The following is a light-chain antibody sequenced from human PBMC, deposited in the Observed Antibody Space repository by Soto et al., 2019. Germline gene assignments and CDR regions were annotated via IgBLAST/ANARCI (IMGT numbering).Light chain of an antibody. CDR3: RRDVRWS. CDR2: GTS. CDR1: QTISSNY. V-gene: IGKV3-20*01. Sequence: EIVLTQSPGTLSVSPGERATLSCRASQTISSNYLAWYQQKPGQAPSLLIYGTSSRATGIPDRFSGSGSGTDFTLTISRLEPEDSAIYYCRRDVRWSFGQRTKVEIK. J-gene: IGKJ1*01.